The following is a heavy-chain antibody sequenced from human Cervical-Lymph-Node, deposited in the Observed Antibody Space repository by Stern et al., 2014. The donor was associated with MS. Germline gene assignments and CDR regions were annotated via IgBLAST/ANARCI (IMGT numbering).Heavy chain of an antibody. CDR2: IWSDGSNP. V-gene: IGHV3-33*01. J-gene: IGHJ4*02. D-gene: IGHD3-16*01. Sequence: VQLVQSGGGVVQPGKSLRLSCVASGFTFSGYGMHLVRQAPGQGLEWVAFIWSDGSNPSYADSVQGRFTIARDNLQNTLHLHMNNVTAADTARYYCARGRNVGVNYYFDYWGQGSLVTVSS. CDR1: GFTFSGYG. CDR3: ARGRNVGVNYYFDY.